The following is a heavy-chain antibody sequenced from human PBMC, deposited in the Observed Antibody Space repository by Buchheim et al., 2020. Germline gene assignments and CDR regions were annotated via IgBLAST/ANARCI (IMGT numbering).Heavy chain of an antibody. Sequence: EVQLLESGGGLVQPGGSLRLSCAASGFIFSSCAMSWVRQAPGKGLEWVSGISGSGGRTYYADSVKGRFTISRDNSKNTLYLQMNSLRAEDTAVYYCAKARVVSVITNYDYWGQGTL. J-gene: IGHJ4*02. CDR2: ISGSGGRT. CDR1: GFIFSSCA. D-gene: IGHD3-10*01. V-gene: IGHV3-23*01. CDR3: AKARVVSVITNYDY.